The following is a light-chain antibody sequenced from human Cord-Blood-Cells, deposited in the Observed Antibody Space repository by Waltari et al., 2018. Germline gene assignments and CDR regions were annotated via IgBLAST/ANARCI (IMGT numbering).Light chain of an antibody. Sequence: DIVMTQSPDSLAGSLGERATINCKSSLSVLYRSNNTNYLAWYQQKPGQPPKLLIYWASTREYGVPDRFSDSGSGTDFTLTISSLQAEDVAVYYCQQYYSTPFTFGPGTKVDIK. J-gene: IGKJ3*01. V-gene: IGKV4-1*01. CDR2: WAS. CDR3: QQYYSTPFT. CDR1: LSVLYRSNNTNY.